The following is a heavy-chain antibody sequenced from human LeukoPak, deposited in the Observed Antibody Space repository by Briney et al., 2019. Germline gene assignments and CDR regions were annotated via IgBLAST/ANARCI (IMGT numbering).Heavy chain of an antibody. CDR2: SGSSGSNI. D-gene: IGHD2-15*01. J-gene: IGHJ4*02. CDR1: GFTFSDYN. CDR3: AGGRISGGAPFDY. Sequence: PGGYLRLSCAAYGFTFSDYNMTWLRQAPGKGREWGSYSGSSGSNIDYEDSVKGRFTTCRDNAKNSLYLQINSLRAEDTAVYYCAGGRISGGAPFDYWGQGALVTVSS. V-gene: IGHV3-11*04.